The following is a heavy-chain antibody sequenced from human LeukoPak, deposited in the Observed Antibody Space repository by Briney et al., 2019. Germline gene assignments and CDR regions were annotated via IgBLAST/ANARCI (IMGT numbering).Heavy chain of an antibody. V-gene: IGHV5-51*01. CDR1: GYSFTTYW. J-gene: IGHJ4*02. Sequence: GESLKISCKGSGYSFTTYWIGWVRQMPGKGLDWMGIIYPGDSDTKYSPSFQGQVTISADKSISTAYLQWSSLKASDTAMYYCARRTVTADFDYWGQGTLVTVSS. CDR2: IYPGDSDT. CDR3: ARRTVTADFDY. D-gene: IGHD2-21*02.